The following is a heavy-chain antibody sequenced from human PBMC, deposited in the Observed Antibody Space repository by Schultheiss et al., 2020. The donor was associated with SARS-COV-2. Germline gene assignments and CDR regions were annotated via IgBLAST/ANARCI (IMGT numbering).Heavy chain of an antibody. CDR1: GGSIRSGESY. D-gene: IGHD2-2*02. Sequence: SQTLSLTCTVSGGSIRSGESYWSWIRQSPGKGLEWIGYIYYSGSTYYNPSLKSRVTISVDTSKNQFSLKLSSVTAADTAVYYCATCGSTSCYSLDAFDIWGQGTMVTVSS. CDR3: ATCGSTSCYSLDAFDI. J-gene: IGHJ3*02. CDR2: IYYSGST. V-gene: IGHV4-30-4*01.